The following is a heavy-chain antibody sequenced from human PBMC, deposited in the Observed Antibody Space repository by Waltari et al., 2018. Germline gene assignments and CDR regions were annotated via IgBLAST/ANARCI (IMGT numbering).Heavy chain of an antibody. D-gene: IGHD3-10*01. CDR2: ISFDGNNI. CDR1: GICVSTYA. V-gene: IGHV3-30*01. J-gene: IGHJ4*02. CDR3: ARDGHSYFYGSWSDY. Sequence: QVQLVESGGGVAQPGQSLSLSCEVPGICVSTYAMHWVRQAPGKGLEWVAVISFDGNNIYFAYSVKGRFTMNRDNSKNTLSLQMNSLTPEDTAIYYCARDGHSYFYGSWSDYWGQGTLVTVSS.